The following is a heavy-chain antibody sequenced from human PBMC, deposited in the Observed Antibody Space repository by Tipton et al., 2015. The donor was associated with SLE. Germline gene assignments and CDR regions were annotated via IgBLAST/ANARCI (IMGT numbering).Heavy chain of an antibody. CDR1: GGSISSHY. CDR3: ARSDGGH. J-gene: IGHJ4*02. Sequence: TLSLTCTVSGGSISSHYWCWIRQSPGKGLEWIGSIHSSGSTNYNSSLESRVTISVDTSRNQFSLKLTSVTAADTAVYYCARSDGGHWGQGTLVTVSS. CDR2: IHSSGST. D-gene: IGHD3-16*01. V-gene: IGHV4-59*11.